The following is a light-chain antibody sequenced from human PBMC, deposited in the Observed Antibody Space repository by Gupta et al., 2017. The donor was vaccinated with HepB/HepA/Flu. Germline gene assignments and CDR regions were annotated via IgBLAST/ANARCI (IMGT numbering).Light chain of an antibody. J-gene: IGKJ4*01. CDR3: QQDDNRLT. CDR1: QDISNY. V-gene: IGKV1-33*01. CDR2: DAS. Sequence: DIQMTQSPSSLSASVGDRVTITCQASQDISNYLNWYQQKPGKAPKLLIYDASNLETGVPSRFSGSGSGTDFTFTISSLQTEDLATYYCQQDDNRLTFGAGTKVQIK.